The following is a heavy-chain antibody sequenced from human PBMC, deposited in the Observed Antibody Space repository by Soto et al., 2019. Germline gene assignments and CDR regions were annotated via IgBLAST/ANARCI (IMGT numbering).Heavy chain of an antibody. CDR1: GFTFSSYW. CDR3: AKSRYSPYYFDY. D-gene: IGHD6-13*01. Sequence: PGGSLRLSCAASGFTFSSYWMHWVRQAPGKGLVWVSPISSDGSSTNYADSVKGRFTISRDNSKNTLYLQMNSLRAEDTAVYYCAKSRYSPYYFDYWGQGTLVTVSS. V-gene: IGHV3-74*01. CDR2: ISSDGSST. J-gene: IGHJ4*02.